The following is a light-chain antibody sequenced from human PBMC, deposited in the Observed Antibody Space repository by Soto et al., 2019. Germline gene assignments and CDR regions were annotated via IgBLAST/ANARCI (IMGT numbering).Light chain of an antibody. CDR2: GSP. CDR1: QSXFSS. J-gene: IGKJ5*01. Sequence: EIVMTQSPATLSVSPGERATLACRASQSXFSSLAWYQQRPGQAPRLLIYGSPTRATGIPDRFSGSVSGTEFTLTISSLQSEDFAVYYCQQYNNWPPWFHSITFGQGTRLEIK. CDR3: QQYNNWPPWFHSIT. V-gene: IGKV3-15*01.